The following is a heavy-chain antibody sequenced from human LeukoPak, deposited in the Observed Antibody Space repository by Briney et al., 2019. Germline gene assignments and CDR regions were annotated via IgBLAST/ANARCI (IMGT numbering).Heavy chain of an antibody. CDR1: GGSLSRGGYY. V-gene: IGHV4-31*03. CDR3: ARDADSYGTELFDY. D-gene: IGHD5-18*01. Sequence: SQTLSLTCTVSGGSLSRGGYYWSWLRQHPGKGLEWIGYIYYSGSTYYNPSLKSRVTISVDTSKNQFFLKLSSMTAADTAVYYCARDADSYGTELFDYWGQGTLVTVSS. CDR2: IYYSGST. J-gene: IGHJ4*02.